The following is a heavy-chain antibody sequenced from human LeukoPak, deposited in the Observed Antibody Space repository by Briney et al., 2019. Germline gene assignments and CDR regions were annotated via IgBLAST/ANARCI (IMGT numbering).Heavy chain of an antibody. J-gene: IGHJ4*02. CDR3: ARASGIAVAAYPDYFDY. V-gene: IGHV3-43*01. CDR2: ISWDGGST. Sequence: GGSLRLSCAASGFTFDDYTMHWVRQAPGKGLEWVSLISWDGGSTYYADSVKGRFTISRDNSKNTLYLQMNSLRAEDTAVYYCARASGIAVAAYPDYFDYWGQGTLVTVSS. D-gene: IGHD6-19*01. CDR1: GFTFDDYT.